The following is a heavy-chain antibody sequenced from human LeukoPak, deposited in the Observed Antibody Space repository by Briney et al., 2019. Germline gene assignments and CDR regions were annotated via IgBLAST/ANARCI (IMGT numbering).Heavy chain of an antibody. CDR3: ARDIVVAVAAIHYFDY. Sequence: GGSLRLSCAASGFTFSSYWMSWVRQAPGKGLEWVANIKQDGSEKYYVDSVKGRFTISRDNAKNSLYLQMNSLRAEDTAVYYCARDIVVAVAAIHYFDYWGQGTLVTVSS. D-gene: IGHD2-15*01. CDR2: IKQDGSEK. J-gene: IGHJ4*02. CDR1: GFTFSSYW. V-gene: IGHV3-7*01.